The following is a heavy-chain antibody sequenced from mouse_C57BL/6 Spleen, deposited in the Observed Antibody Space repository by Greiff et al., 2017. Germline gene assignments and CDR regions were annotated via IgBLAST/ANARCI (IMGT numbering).Heavy chain of an antibody. CDR3: ASSLGVYDGYLDYIDY. Sequence: QVQLQQPGAELVKPGASVKLSCKASGYTFTSYWMHWVKQRPGQGLEWIGMIHPNSGSTNYNEKFKSKATLTVDKSSSTAYMQLSSLTSEDSAVYYCASSLGVYDGYLDYIDYWGQGTTLTVSS. D-gene: IGHD2-3*01. J-gene: IGHJ2*01. CDR1: GYTFTSYW. CDR2: IHPNSGST. V-gene: IGHV1-64*01.